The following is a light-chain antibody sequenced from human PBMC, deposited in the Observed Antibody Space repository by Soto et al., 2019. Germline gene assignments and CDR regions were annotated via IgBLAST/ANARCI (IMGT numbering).Light chain of an antibody. CDR1: SSDIGNYIL. V-gene: IGLV2-23*01. Sequence: QSALTQPASVSGSPGQSITISCTGTSSDIGNYILVSWYQQHPGKAPKLIIYEGSKRPSGVSNRFSGSKFGNMASLTVSGLQAEDDAEYYCCSYAGSSTLVFGGGTKVTVL. J-gene: IGLJ3*02. CDR3: CSYAGSSTLV. CDR2: EGS.